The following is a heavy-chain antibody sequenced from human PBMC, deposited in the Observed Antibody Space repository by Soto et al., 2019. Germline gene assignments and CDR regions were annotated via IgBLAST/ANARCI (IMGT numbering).Heavy chain of an antibody. V-gene: IGHV4-61*08. Sequence: SETLSLTCSVSGGSVTSGGYPWNWIRQSPGQGLEWIGYMYYTGTTNYNPSLRSRVSISIDTSKKQFSLKLTSVTAAATAIYYCYRYVLGVWGQGTQVTVSS. J-gene: IGHJ4*01. CDR2: MYYTGTT. CDR3: YRYVLGV. D-gene: IGHD3-10*02. CDR1: GGSVTSGGYP.